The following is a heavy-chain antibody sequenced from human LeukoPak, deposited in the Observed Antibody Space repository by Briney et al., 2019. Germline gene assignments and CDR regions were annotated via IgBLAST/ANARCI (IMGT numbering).Heavy chain of an antibody. J-gene: IGHJ5*02. CDR3: ARVRYYDSSGYP. D-gene: IGHD3-22*01. CDR1: GYTLTSYG. Sequence: ASVKVSCKASGYTLTSYGISWVRQAPGQGLEWMGWISAYNGNTNYAQKLQGRVTMTTDTSTSTAYMELRSLRSDDTAVYYCARVRYYDSSGYPWGQGTLVTVSS. CDR2: ISAYNGNT. V-gene: IGHV1-18*01.